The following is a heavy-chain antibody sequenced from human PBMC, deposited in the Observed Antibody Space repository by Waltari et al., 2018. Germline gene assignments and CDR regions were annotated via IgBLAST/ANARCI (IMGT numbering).Heavy chain of an antibody. CDR3: ASQDYGSGSAFDY. CDR1: GGSISSYY. D-gene: IGHD3-10*01. V-gene: IGHV4-59*01. CDR2: IYHSGST. J-gene: IGHJ4*02. Sequence: QVQLQESGPGLVKPSETLSLTCTVSGGSISSYYWSWIRQPPGKGLEWIGYIYHSGSTNYNPSLKSRVTISVDTSKNQFSLKLSSVTAADTAVYYCASQDYGSGSAFDYWGQGTLVTVSS.